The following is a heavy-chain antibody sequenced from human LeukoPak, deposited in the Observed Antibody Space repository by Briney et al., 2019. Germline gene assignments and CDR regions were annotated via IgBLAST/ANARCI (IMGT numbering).Heavy chain of an antibody. D-gene: IGHD6-19*01. Sequence: ASVKVSCKASGYTFTSRGFSWVRQAPGQGLEWMGWINAASGNTNYAQKLQGRVTLTTDTSTNTAYMELRSLRSDDTAVYYCARDEVSGGWYNHWGQGTLVTVSS. CDR3: ARDEVSGGWYNH. CDR2: INAASGNT. J-gene: IGHJ4*02. V-gene: IGHV1-18*04. CDR1: GYTFTSRG.